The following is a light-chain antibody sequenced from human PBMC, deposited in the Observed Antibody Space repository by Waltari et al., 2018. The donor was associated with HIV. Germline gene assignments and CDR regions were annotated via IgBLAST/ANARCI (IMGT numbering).Light chain of an antibody. V-gene: IGKV3-15*01. J-gene: IGKJ2*01. CDR2: GAD. CDR1: QGVTSN. CDR3: QHYDYPYT. Sequence: ELVLTQTPATLSVSPGVRVTLSCWASQGVTSNVAWYQHRPARPPRLLIFGADTRASGVPARFSGSGSGTGFTLTISNLQPEDFATYYCQHYDYPYTFGQGTKLEIK.